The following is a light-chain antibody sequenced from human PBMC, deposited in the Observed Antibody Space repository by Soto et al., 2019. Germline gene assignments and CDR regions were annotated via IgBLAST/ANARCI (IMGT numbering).Light chain of an antibody. CDR3: QQYGSSPRA. CDR2: GAS. J-gene: IGKJ1*01. CDR1: QSVSATY. Sequence: EVVLTQSPGTLSLSPGETATLSCRASQSVSATYIAWYQQKSGQAPRLLLYGASSRATGIPDRFSGSGSGTEFTLTIDRLEPEDFATYYCQQYGSSPRAFGQGTKVDIK. V-gene: IGKV3-20*01.